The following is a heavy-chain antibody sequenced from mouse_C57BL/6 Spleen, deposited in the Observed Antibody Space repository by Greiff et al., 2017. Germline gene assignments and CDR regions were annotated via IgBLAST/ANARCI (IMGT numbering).Heavy chain of an antibody. V-gene: IGHV7-3*01. CDR2: IRNKANGYTT. Sequence: EVKLVESGGGLVQPGGSLSLSCAASGFTFTDYYMSWVRQPPGKALEWLGFIRNKANGYTTEYSASVKGRFTISRDNSQSILYLQMNALRAEDSATYYCAKNWDPFDYWGQGTTLTVSS. CDR3: AKNWDPFDY. D-gene: IGHD4-1*01. J-gene: IGHJ2*01. CDR1: GFTFTDYY.